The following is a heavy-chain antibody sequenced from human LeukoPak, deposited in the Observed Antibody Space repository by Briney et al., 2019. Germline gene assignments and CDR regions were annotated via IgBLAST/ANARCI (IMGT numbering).Heavy chain of an antibody. D-gene: IGHD1-26*01. J-gene: IGHJ4*02. CDR2: MSGSGGST. Sequence: GGSLRLSCAASGFTFSSYAMSWVRQAPGKGLEWVSAMSGSGGSTYYADSVKGRFTISRDNSKNTLYLQLNSLRDEDTAVYYCSRSGSDFDYWGQGTLVTVSS. V-gene: IGHV3-23*01. CDR1: GFTFSSYA. CDR3: SRSGSDFDY.